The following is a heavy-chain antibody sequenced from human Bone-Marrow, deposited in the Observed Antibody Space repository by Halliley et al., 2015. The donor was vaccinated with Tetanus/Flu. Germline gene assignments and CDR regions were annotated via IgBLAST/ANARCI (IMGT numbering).Heavy chain of an antibody. V-gene: IGHV3-33*01. J-gene: IGHJ3*02. D-gene: IGHD3-10*01. CDR3: ARVRGGPTDAFDI. CDR1: GFSFSYYA. CDR2: IYFGESDK. Sequence: SLRLSCAASGFSFSYYAMHWVRQAPGKGLEWVAVIYFGESDKYYADSVKGRFSISRDNSKNTLFLQMNSLRVDDTAVYYCARVRGGPTDAFDIWGQGTKVTVSS.